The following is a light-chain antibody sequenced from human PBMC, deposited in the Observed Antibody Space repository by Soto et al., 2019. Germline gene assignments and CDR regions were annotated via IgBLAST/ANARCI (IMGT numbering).Light chain of an antibody. CDR3: QQYDNLPT. V-gene: IGKV1-33*01. J-gene: IGKJ4*01. CDR1: QDISNY. Sequence: DIPMTQSPSSLSASVGDRVTITCQASQDISNYLNWYQQKPGKAPKLLIYDASNLETGVPSRFSGSGSWTDFTFTISSLQPEDIATYYCQQYDNLPTFGGGTKVEIK. CDR2: DAS.